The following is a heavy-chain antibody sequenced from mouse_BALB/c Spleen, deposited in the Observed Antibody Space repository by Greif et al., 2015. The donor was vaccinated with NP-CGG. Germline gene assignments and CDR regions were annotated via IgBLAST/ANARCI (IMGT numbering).Heavy chain of an antibody. CDR2: INPYNDGT. Sequence: EVKLQESDAELVKPGASVKMSCKASGYTFTSYVMHWVKQKPGQGLEWIGYINPYNDGTKYNEKFKGKATLTSDKSSSTAYMELSSLTSEDSAVYYCARHYGGYFDYWGQGTTLAVSS. J-gene: IGHJ2*01. V-gene: IGHV1-14*01. D-gene: IGHD1-1*01. CDR1: GYTFTSYV. CDR3: ARHYGGYFDY.